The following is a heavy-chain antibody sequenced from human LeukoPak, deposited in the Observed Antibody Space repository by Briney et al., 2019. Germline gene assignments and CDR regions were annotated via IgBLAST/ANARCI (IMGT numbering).Heavy chain of an antibody. V-gene: IGHV4-39*07. D-gene: IGHD3-16*02. CDR3: ARTAWGGSYRPFDY. CDR1: GGSISSSSYY. CDR2: IYYSGST. Sequence: SETLSLTCTVSGGSISSSSYYWGWIRQPPGKGLEWIGSIYYSGSTYYNPSLKSRVTISVDTSKNQFSLKLSSVTAADTAVYYCARTAWGGSYRPFDYWGQGTLVTVSS. J-gene: IGHJ4*02.